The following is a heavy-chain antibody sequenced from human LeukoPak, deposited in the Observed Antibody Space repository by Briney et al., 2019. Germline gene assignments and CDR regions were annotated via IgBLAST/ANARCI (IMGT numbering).Heavy chain of an antibody. CDR1: GFTFSSYG. Sequence: GGSLRLSCAASGFTFSSYGMHWVRQAPGKGLEWVSSISSTSSYIYYADSLKGRFTISRDNAKSSLYLQMNSLRAEDTAVYYCARDILAMNWFDPWGQGTLVTVSS. V-gene: IGHV3-21*01. CDR3: ARDILAMNWFDP. D-gene: IGHD2-2*01. CDR2: ISSTSSYI. J-gene: IGHJ5*02.